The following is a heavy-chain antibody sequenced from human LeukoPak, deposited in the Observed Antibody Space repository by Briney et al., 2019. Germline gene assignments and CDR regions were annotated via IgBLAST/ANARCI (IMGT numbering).Heavy chain of an antibody. CDR2: ISYDGSNK. CDR3: ARGARYFDWDAPSDY. Sequence: GGSLRLSCAASGFTFGSYAMHWVRQAPGKGLEWVAVISYDGSNKYYADSVKGRFTISRDNSKNTLYLQMNSLRAEDTAVYYCARGARYFDWDAPSDYWGQGTLVTVSS. CDR1: GFTFGSYA. J-gene: IGHJ4*02. V-gene: IGHV3-30*04. D-gene: IGHD3-9*01.